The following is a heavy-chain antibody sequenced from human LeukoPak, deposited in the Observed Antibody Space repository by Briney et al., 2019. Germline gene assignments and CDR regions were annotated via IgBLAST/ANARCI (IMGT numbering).Heavy chain of an antibody. CDR1: GFTFSTYA. V-gene: IGHV3-30-3*01. D-gene: IGHD1-1*01. J-gene: IGHJ4*02. CDR3: ARANGGLDY. Sequence: GGSLRRSCAASGFTFSTYAMYWVRRAPGMGLEWVATVSSNGNNNAYYADSVKGRFTISRDNSKNTLFLQMNSLRADDTAVYYCARANGGLDYWGQGTLVTVPS. CDR2: VSSNGNNNA.